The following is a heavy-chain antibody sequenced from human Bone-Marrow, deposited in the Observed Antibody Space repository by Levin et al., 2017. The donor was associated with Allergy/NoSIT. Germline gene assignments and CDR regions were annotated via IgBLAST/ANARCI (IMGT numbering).Heavy chain of an antibody. Sequence: GGSLRLSCAPSRFTFSSYAMHWVRQAPGKGLEWVAVISSDGSNKYYADSVKGRFTISRDNSQNTLYLQMTSLRPEDTAVYYCTRDPPSDYDSVWGSYRGLYFDYWGQGTLVTVSS. V-gene: IGHV3-30*04. CDR1: RFTFSSYA. CDR3: TRDPPSDYDSVWGSYRGLYFDY. D-gene: IGHD3-16*02. J-gene: IGHJ4*02. CDR2: ISSDGSNK.